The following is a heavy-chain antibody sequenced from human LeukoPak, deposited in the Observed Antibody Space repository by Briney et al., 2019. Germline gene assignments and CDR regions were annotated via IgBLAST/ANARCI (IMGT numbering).Heavy chain of an antibody. D-gene: IGHD3-22*01. Sequence: GGSLRLSCAASGFTFSSYAMHWVRQAPGKGLEWVAVISYDGSNKYYADSVKGRFTISRDNSKNTLYLQMNSLRAEDTAVYYCARNYDSSGYLLDYWGQGTLVTVSS. J-gene: IGHJ4*02. CDR1: GFTFSSYA. CDR2: ISYDGSNK. CDR3: ARNYDSSGYLLDY. V-gene: IGHV3-30*04.